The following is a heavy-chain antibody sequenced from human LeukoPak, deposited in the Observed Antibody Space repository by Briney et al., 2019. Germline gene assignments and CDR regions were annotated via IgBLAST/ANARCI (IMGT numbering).Heavy chain of an antibody. V-gene: IGHV7-4-1*02. CDR2: SNTNTGNP. J-gene: IGHJ4*02. D-gene: IGHD3-9*01. Sequence: ASVKVSCKASGYTFTSYAMNWVRQAPGQGLEWMGWSNTNTGNPTYAQGFTGRFVFSLDTSVSTAYLQISSLKAEDTAVYYCARDAERYFDWLSHFDYWGQGTLVTVSS. CDR1: GYTFTSYA. CDR3: ARDAERYFDWLSHFDY.